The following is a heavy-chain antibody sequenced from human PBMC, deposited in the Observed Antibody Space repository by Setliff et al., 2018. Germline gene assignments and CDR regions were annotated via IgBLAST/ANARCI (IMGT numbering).Heavy chain of an antibody. Sequence: QPGGSLRLSCAASGFSFSNYWMSWVRQGPGKGLEWVANTKEDGSEKYYVDAVKGRFTISRDNAKNSLYLQMNSLRVEDTAEYYCARDVYDFRAGEVDPWGQGTLVTVSS. CDR1: GFSFSNYW. V-gene: IGHV3-7*01. CDR3: ARDVYDFRAGEVDP. J-gene: IGHJ5*02. CDR2: TKEDGSEK. D-gene: IGHD3-3*01.